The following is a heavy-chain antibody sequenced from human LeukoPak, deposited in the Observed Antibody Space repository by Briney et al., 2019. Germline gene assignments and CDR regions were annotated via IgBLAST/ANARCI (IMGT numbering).Heavy chain of an antibody. CDR2: IYYSGST. Sequence: SETLSLTCTVSGGSISSSSYYWGWIRQPPGKGLEWIGYIYYSGSTNYNPSLKSRVTISVDTSKNQFSLKLRSVTAADTAVYYCARIVSSDCSTSSCYPDYWGQGTLVTVSS. V-gene: IGHV4-61*05. J-gene: IGHJ4*02. CDR3: ARIVSSDCSTSSCYPDY. CDR1: GGSISSSSYY. D-gene: IGHD2-2*01.